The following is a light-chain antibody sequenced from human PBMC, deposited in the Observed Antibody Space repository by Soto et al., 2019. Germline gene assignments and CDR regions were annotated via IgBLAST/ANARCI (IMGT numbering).Light chain of an antibody. CDR3: QQYVNSPIT. CDR2: GAS. J-gene: IGKJ5*01. V-gene: IGKV3-20*01. CDR1: QSVSSSY. Sequence: EIVLTQSPGTLSLSPGERATLSCRASQSVSSSYLAWYQQKPGQAPRLLIYGASSRATGIPDRFSGSGSGTDFTLTISRLEPEDFAVYFCQQYVNSPITFGQGTRLE.